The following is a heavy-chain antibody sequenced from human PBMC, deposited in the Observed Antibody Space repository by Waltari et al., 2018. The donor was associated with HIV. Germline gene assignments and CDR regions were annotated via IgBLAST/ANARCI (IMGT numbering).Heavy chain of an antibody. D-gene: IGHD6-25*01. Sequence: VVSGRGLVQPGMSLRPSCAASGFTSADYAMHWVRQAPGKGLDWVAGIRRIGDHTGYADSVVGRCSIYRDHGKNTLYLQMNSLRREDTALYYCVKDRGSTTAAAWHWGQGTLVAVSS. V-gene: IGHV3-9*02. CDR1: GFTSADYA. CDR3: VKDRGSTTAAAWH. CDR2: IRRIGDHT. J-gene: IGHJ4*02.